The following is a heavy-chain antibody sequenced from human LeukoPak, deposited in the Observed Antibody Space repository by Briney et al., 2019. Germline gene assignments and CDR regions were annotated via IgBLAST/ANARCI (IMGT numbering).Heavy chain of an antibody. D-gene: IGHD1-1*01. V-gene: IGHV3-30*03. CDR1: GFPFSDYA. CDR2: ISYDGRGN. CDR3: VRETGNTNYFDY. Sequence: PGRSPRLSCAASGFPFSDYAMHWVRQAPGKGLEWVAVISYDGRGNDYADSVKGRFTISRDNSQNTLYLQMHSLRTEGTALYFCVRETGNTNYFDYWGQGTLVTVSS. J-gene: IGHJ4*02.